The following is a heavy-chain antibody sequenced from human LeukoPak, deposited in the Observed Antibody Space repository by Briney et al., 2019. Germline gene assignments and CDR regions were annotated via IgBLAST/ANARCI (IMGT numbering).Heavy chain of an antibody. J-gene: IGHJ4*02. V-gene: IGHV4-39*01. Sequence: PSETLSLTCTVSGGSISSSSYYWGWIRQPPGKGLEWIGSIYYSGSTYYNPSLKSRVTISVDTSKNQFSLKLSSVTAADTAVYYCARHAGGYDRELDYWGQGTLVTVSP. CDR1: GGSISSSSYY. D-gene: IGHD5-12*01. CDR3: ARHAGGYDRELDY. CDR2: IYYSGST.